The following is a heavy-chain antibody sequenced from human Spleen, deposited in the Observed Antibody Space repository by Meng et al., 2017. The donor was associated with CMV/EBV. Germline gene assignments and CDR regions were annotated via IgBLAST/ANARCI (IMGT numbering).Heavy chain of an antibody. V-gene: IGHV3-30*03. D-gene: IGHD6-25*01. CDR2: ISYDGSNK. CDR3: ARGSGSYYYYYGMDV. CDR1: GFTVSSNY. Sequence: GESLKISCAASGFTVSSNYMSWVRQAPGKGLEWVAVISYDGSNKYYADSVKGRFTISRDNSKNTLYLQMNSLRAEDTAVYHCARGSGSYYYYYGMDVWGQGTTVTVSS. J-gene: IGHJ6*02.